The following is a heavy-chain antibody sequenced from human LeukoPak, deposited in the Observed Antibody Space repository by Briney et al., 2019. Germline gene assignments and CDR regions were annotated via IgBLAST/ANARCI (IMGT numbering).Heavy chain of an antibody. J-gene: IGHJ4*02. CDR2: ISYDGSNK. V-gene: IGHV3-30*18. CDR1: GFTFSSYG. Sequence: GGSLRLSCAASGFTFSSYGMHWVRQATGKGLVWVAVISYDGSNKYYADSVKGRFTISRDNSKNTLYLQMNSLRAEDTAVYYCAKSGSGSYCLDYWGQGTLVTVSS. CDR3: AKSGSGSYCLDY. D-gene: IGHD1-26*01.